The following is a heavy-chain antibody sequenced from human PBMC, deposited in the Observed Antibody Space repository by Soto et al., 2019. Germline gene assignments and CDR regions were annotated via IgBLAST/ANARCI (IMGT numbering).Heavy chain of an antibody. CDR1: GGTFNNYA. V-gene: IGHV1-69*13. J-gene: IGHJ4*02. CDR3: AREVTVASYSFDF. Sequence: SVKVSCKASGGTFNNYALSWVRQAPGQGLEWVGGIIPIFNSANYAQKFQGRVTITADDSTSTAYMELRSLRPDDTAVYYCAREVTVASYSFDFWGQGTLVTVS. CDR2: IIPIFNSA. D-gene: IGHD5-12*01.